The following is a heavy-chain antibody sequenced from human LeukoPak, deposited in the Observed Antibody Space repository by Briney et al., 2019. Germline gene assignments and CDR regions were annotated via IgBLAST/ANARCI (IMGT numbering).Heavy chain of an antibody. CDR1: GFTFTRYS. J-gene: IGHJ4*02. D-gene: IGHD3-22*01. CDR3: ARDLTHRRNYDNSGYQIVPAF. CDR2: ISSSSIYI. Sequence: GGSLRLSCAASGFTFTRYSMNWVRQAPGKGLEWVSSISSSSIYIYYADSVKGRFTISRDNAKNSLYLQMNSLRAEDTAVYYCARDLTHRRNYDNSGYQIVPAFWGQGTLVTVSS. V-gene: IGHV3-21*04.